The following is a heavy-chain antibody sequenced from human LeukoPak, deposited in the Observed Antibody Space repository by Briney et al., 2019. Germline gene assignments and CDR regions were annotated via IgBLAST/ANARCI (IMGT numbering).Heavy chain of an antibody. CDR1: GGSFSGYY. V-gene: IGHV4-34*01. D-gene: IGHD3-3*01. Sequence: PSETLSLTCAVYGGSFSGYYWSWIRQPPGKGLEWIGEINHSGSTNYNPSLKSRVTISVDTSKNQFSLKLSSVTAADTAMYYCARGRTYYDFWSGSRRPGGWFDPWGQGTLVTVSS. J-gene: IGHJ5*02. CDR3: ARGRTYYDFWSGSRRPGGWFDP. CDR2: INHSGST.